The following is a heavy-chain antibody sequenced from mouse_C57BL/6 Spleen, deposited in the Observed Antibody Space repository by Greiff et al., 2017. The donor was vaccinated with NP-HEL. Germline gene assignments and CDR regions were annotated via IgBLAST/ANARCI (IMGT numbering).Heavy chain of an antibody. CDR3: ARLGLRERYFDV. CDR1: GYAFSSSW. V-gene: IGHV1-82*01. CDR2: IYPGDGDT. D-gene: IGHD1-1*01. J-gene: IGHJ1*03. Sequence: VQLQQSGPELVKPGASVKISCKASGYAFSSSWMNWVKQRPGKGLEWIGRIYPGDGDTNYNGKFKGKATLTADKSSSTAYMKLSSLTSEDSAFYCCARLGLRERYFDVWGTGTTVTVSS.